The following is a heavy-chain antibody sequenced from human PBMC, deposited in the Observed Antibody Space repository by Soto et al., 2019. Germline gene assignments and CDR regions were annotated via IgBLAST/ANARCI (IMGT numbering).Heavy chain of an antibody. V-gene: IGHV1-69*02. CDR3: ALLPIEGLIWFDP. CDR1: GGTFSSYT. CDR2: IIPILGIA. D-gene: IGHD1-26*01. J-gene: IGHJ5*02. Sequence: EASVKVSCKASGGTFSSYTISWVRQAPGQGLEWMGRIIPILGIANYAQKFQGRVTITADKSTSTAYMELSSLRSEDTAVYYCALLPIEGLIWFDPWGQGTLVTVSS.